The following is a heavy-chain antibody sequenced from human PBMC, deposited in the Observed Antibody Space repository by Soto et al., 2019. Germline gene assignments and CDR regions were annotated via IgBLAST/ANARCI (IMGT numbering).Heavy chain of an antibody. CDR1: GYTLTELS. CDR2: FDPEDGET. Sequence: ASVKVSCKVSGYTLTELSMHWVRQAPGKGLEWMGGFDPEDGETIYAQKFQGRVTMTEDTSTDTAYMELSSLRSEDTAVYYCATGVADYYGSANWFDPWGQGTLVTVSS. D-gene: IGHD3-10*01. V-gene: IGHV1-24*01. J-gene: IGHJ5*02. CDR3: ATGVADYYGSANWFDP.